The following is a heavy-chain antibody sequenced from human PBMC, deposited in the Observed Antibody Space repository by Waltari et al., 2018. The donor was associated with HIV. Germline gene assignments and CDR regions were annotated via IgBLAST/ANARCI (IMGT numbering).Heavy chain of an antibody. CDR2: INWDGSKI. Sequence: EVQLVESGGVVVQPGGALGLPWAAAGFNFEDYTMHWVRQFPGKGLECVSLINWDGSKIYYADSVKGRFTISRDNSKNSLYLQMNSLRTEDTGLYHCAKDRGVDAGFDHWGQGTLVTVSS. CDR3: AKDRGVDAGFDH. V-gene: IGHV3-43*01. J-gene: IGHJ4*02. CDR1: GFNFEDYT. D-gene: IGHD5-12*01.